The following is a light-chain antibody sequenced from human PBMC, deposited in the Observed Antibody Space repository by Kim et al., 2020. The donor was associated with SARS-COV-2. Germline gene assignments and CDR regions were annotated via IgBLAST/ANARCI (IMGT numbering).Light chain of an antibody. CDR3: QQYHNWPPT. J-gene: IGKJ1*01. Sequence: EIVVTQSPVPLSVSPGERAALSCRASQGISSNLAWYQRKPGQAPRLLISGASTRATGTPARFSGGGSGTEFTLTISSLQSEDFAVYYCQQYHNWPPTFGQGTKVEIK. CDR1: QGISSN. V-gene: IGKV3D-15*01. CDR2: GAS.